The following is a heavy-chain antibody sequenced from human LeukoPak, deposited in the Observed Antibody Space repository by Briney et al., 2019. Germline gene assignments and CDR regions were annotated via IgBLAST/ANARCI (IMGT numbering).Heavy chain of an antibody. D-gene: IGHD3-22*01. CDR2: ISGSGGST. CDR3: AKAPRSMIVVVITDWYFDL. V-gene: IGHV3-23*01. Sequence: PGGSLRLSCAASGFTFRSYAMSWVRQAPGKGLEWVSAISGSGGSTYYADSVKGWFTISRDNSKNTLYLQMNSLRAEDTAVYYCAKAPRSMIVVVITDWYFDLWGRGTLVTVSS. CDR1: GFTFRSYA. J-gene: IGHJ2*01.